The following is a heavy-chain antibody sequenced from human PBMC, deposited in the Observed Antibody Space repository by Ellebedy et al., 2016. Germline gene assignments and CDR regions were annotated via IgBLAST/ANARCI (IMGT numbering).Heavy chain of an antibody. J-gene: IGHJ5*02. CDR3: RPGHYANL. V-gene: IGHV3-23*01. CDR2: ISAGGETT. Sequence: GGSLRLXCAASGFTFSNFFMTWVRQAPGKGLEWVSTISAGGETTYFADSMRGRFTVSRDNSKSTLYLHMNSLRVDDTAVYYCRPGHYANLWGHGTLVTVSS. CDR1: GFTFSNFF. D-gene: IGHD4-17*01.